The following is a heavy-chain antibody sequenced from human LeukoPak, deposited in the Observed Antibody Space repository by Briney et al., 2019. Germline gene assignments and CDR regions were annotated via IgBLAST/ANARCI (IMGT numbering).Heavy chain of an antibody. J-gene: IGHJ4*02. V-gene: IGHV3-30*03. CDR2: ISYDGSNK. Sequence: GRSLRLSCAASGFTFSSYGMHWVRQAPGKGLEWVAVISYDGSNKYYADSVKGRFTISRDNSKNTLYLQMNSLRAEDTAVYYCARVNVCPRCHFDYWGQGTLVTVSS. D-gene: IGHD3-16*01. CDR3: ARVNVCPRCHFDY. CDR1: GFTFSSYG.